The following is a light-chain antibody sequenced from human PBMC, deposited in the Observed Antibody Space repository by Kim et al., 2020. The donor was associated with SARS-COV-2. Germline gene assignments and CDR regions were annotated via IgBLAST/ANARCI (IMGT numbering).Light chain of an antibody. CDR2: RDI. V-gene: IGLV3-1*01. Sequence: SVSPGQTASITCFGDKLGDKYASWYQQKPGRSPILVIYRDIDRPSGIPERFSGSKSGDTATLTISGTQDTDEADYYCQAWDSSVVFGGGTQLTVL. CDR1: KLGDKY. J-gene: IGLJ2*01. CDR3: QAWDSSVV.